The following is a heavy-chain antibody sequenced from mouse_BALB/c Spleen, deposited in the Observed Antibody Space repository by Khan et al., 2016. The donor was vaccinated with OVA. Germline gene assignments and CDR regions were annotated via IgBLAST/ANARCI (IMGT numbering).Heavy chain of an antibody. J-gene: IGHJ3*01. CDR1: GYSFTTYW. V-gene: IGHV1-7*01. Sequence: QVQLQQPGAERAKPGASVKMSCKASGYSFTTYWMHWVKQRPGQGLEWIGYINPSTGYTEYNQKFKDKATLTTDKSSSTAYMQLSSLTSEDSAVYYCARRGYYGIFAYWGQGTLVTVSA. CDR2: INPSTGYT. D-gene: IGHD2-1*01. CDR3: ARRGYYGIFAY.